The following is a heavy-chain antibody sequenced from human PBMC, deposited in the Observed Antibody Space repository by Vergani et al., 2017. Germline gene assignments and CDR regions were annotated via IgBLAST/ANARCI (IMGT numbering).Heavy chain of an antibody. V-gene: IGHV1-69-2*01. D-gene: IGHD6-25*01. CDR2: VDPEDGET. CDR1: GYTFTDHY. CDR3: ASIPRGSAGSYYYYMDV. J-gene: IGHJ6*03. Sequence: EVQLVQSGAEVKKPGATMKISCKVSGYTFTDHYMHWVKQAPGKGLEWMGLVDPEDGETIYAEKFKGRVTIAADTSTDTAHLELSSLRSEDTAVYYCASIPRGSAGSYYYYMDVWGKGTTVTVSS.